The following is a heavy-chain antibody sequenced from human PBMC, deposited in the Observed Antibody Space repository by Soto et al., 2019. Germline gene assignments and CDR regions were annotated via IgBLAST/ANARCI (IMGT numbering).Heavy chain of an antibody. Sequence: ASVTVSCKASGYTFTSYGIHWVRQAPGQRLEWMGWINAANGDTKYSPKFQGRVTITRDTSTSTVYMELSSLRSEDTAVYYCARENLAREDYGDLNWSDPCGQGTLGTVS. CDR3: ARENLAREDYGDLNWSDP. D-gene: IGHD4-17*01. V-gene: IGHV1-3*01. CDR2: INAANGDT. J-gene: IGHJ5*02. CDR1: GYTFTSYG.